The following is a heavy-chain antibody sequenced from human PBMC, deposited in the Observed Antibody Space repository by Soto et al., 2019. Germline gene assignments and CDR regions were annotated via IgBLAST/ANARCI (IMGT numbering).Heavy chain of an antibody. CDR1: GGSISSSSYY. J-gene: IGHJ6*02. D-gene: IGHD3-10*01. V-gene: IGHV4-39*01. Sequence: SETLSLTCTVSGGSISSSSYYWGWIRQPPGKGLEWIGEIYHSGSTNYNPSLKSRVTISVDTSKNQFSLKVTSVTATDTAVYYCARQGFGPLHGLVDVWGQGTTVTVSS. CDR2: IYHSGST. CDR3: ARQGFGPLHGLVDV.